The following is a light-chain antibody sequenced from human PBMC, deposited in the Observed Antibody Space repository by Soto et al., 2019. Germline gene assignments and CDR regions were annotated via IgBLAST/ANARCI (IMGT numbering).Light chain of an antibody. CDR1: SPNIGAGYD. CDR2: DDN. CDR3: QSFDSALLAYV. Sequence: QSVLTQPPSVSGAPGQRVTISCTGSSPNIGAGYDVHWYQQRPGSTPKLLIFDDNVRPSGVPDRFSASKSGTTASLAITGLQTEDEADYYCQSFDSALLAYVFGTGTKLTVL. V-gene: IGLV1-40*01. J-gene: IGLJ1*01.